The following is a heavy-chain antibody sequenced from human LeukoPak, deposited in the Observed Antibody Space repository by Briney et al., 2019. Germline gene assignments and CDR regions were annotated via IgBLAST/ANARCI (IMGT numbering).Heavy chain of an antibody. CDR2: INHSGSA. CDR1: GGSFSVYY. D-gene: IGHD4-17*01. V-gene: IGHV4-34*01. Sequence: SETLSLTCTVYGGSFSVYYCTWIRQPPGKGLEWIGEINHSGSANYNPSLKSRVTISLDTSKNQFSLKLSSVTAADTAVYYCARGQGTVTTHWGQGTLVTVSS. CDR3: ARGQGTVTTH. J-gene: IGHJ4*02.